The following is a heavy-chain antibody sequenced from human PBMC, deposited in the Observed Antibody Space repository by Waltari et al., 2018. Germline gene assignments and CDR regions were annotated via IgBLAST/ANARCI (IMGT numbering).Heavy chain of an antibody. Sequence: EVQLVESGGGLVQPGGSLRLSCAASGFTFSSYAMSWVGQAPGKGLEWVSAISGSGGSTYYADSVKGRFTISRDNSKNTLYLQMNSLRAEDTAVYYCAKDPNYDFWSGYRYNWFDPWGQGTLVTVSS. D-gene: IGHD3-3*01. CDR1: GFTFSSYA. CDR3: AKDPNYDFWSGYRYNWFDP. V-gene: IGHV3-23*04. CDR2: ISGSGGST. J-gene: IGHJ5*02.